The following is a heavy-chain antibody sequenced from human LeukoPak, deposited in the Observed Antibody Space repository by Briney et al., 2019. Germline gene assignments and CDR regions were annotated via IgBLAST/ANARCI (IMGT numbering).Heavy chain of an antibody. V-gene: IGHV1-69*13. CDR1: GGTFSSYA. Sequence: GASVKVSCKASGGTFSSYAISWVRQAPGQGLEWMGGITPIFGTANYAQKFQGRVTITADESTSTAYMELSSLRSEDTAVYYCARGYDSSGYFDYWGQGTLVTVSS. CDR2: ITPIFGTA. D-gene: IGHD3-22*01. CDR3: ARGYDSSGYFDY. J-gene: IGHJ4*02.